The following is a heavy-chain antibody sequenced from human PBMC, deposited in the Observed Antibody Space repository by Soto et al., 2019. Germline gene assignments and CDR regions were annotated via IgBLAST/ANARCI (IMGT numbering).Heavy chain of an antibody. D-gene: IGHD6-19*01. J-gene: IGHJ6*02. CDR2: ISWNSGSI. CDR3: AKASSGWPYYYYGMDV. V-gene: IGHV3-9*01. Sequence: GGSLRLSCAASGFTFDYYAMHWVRQSPGKGLEWVSGISWNSGSIGYADSVKGRFTISRDNAKNSLYLQMNSLIAEDTALYYCAKASSGWPYYYYGMDVWGQGTTVTVSS. CDR1: GFTFDYYA.